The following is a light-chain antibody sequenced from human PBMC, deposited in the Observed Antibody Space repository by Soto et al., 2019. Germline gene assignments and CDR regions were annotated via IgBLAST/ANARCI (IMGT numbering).Light chain of an antibody. J-gene: IGKJ1*01. Sequence: DIVMTQSPDSLAVSLGERATIKCKSSLSVFYGSTNKNYLAWYQQRPGQAPKLLIYWASTRESGVPDRFSGSGSGTDFTLTITSLQAEDVAVYYCQQYYTTPWTFGQGTKVEIK. V-gene: IGKV4-1*01. CDR1: LSVFYGSTNKNY. CDR2: WAS. CDR3: QQYYTTPWT.